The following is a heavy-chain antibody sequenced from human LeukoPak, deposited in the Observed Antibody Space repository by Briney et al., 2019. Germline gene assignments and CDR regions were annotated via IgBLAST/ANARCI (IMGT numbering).Heavy chain of an antibody. CDR2: INPNSGGT. J-gene: IGHJ6*02. D-gene: IGHD3-16*01. Sequence: ASVQVSCKASGYTFTCYYMHWVRPAPGQGLEWMGWINPNSGGTNYAQKFQGRVTMTRDTSISTAYMELSRLRSDDTAVYYCARIDSFSGSYVYYYYGMDVWGQGTTVTVSS. CDR3: ARIDSFSGSYVYYYYGMDV. CDR1: GYTFTCYY. V-gene: IGHV1-2*02.